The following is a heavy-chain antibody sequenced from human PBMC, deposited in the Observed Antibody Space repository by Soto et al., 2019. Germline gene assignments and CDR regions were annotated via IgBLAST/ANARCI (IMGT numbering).Heavy chain of an antibody. V-gene: IGHV2-5*02. CDR1: GFSLSTSGVG. D-gene: IGHD3-22*01. Sequence: QITLKESGPTLVKPTQTLTLTCTFSGFSLSTSGVGVGWIRQPPGKALEWLALIYWDDDKRYSPSLKSRLTITKDTSKTQVVLTMTNMDPVDTATYYCAHRRRYYDSSGYYHDAFDIWGQGTMVTVSS. CDR2: IYWDDDK. J-gene: IGHJ3*02. CDR3: AHRRRYYDSSGYYHDAFDI.